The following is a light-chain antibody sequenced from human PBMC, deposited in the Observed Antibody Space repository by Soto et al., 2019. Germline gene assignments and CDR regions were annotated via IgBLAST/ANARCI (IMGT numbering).Light chain of an antibody. CDR3: SSYINSDLI. CDR2: DVI. Sequence: QSVLTQPASVSGSPGQSITISCTGTTSDVRGYNYVSWYQQHPGKAPKLMIYDVISRPSGVSNRFSGSKSGNTASLTISGLQAEDEADYYCSSYINSDLIFGGGTKLTVL. CDR1: TSDVRGYNY. V-gene: IGLV2-14*01. J-gene: IGLJ2*01.